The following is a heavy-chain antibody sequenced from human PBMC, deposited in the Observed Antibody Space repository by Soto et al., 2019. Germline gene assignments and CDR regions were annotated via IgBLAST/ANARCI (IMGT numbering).Heavy chain of an antibody. CDR1: KFSFNNYW. V-gene: IGHV3-74*01. CDR2: INHDGSKT. CDR3: VNYTRGFSGTWYDY. D-gene: IGHD6-13*01. Sequence: GGSLRLSCAASKFSFNNYWMDWVRQVQGKGPAWVSRINHDGSKTEYADSVKRRFTISRDNNNNTLYLQMDSLRVEDTAMYYCVNYTRGFSGTWYDYWGQGTLVTVSS. J-gene: IGHJ4*02.